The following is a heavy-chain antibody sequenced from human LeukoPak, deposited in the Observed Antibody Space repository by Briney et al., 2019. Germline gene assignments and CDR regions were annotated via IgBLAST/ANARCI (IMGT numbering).Heavy chain of an antibody. CDR3: AKRGSGITVAADY. Sequence: GGSLRLSCAAPGYTFSTYAMSSVRQAPGKGLEWDSGISGSGGSTYYADSVKGRFTISRDNSKNTLYLQMHSLRAEDTAVYYCAKRGSGITVAADYWGQGTLVTVSS. D-gene: IGHD6-19*01. CDR1: GYTFSTYA. V-gene: IGHV3-23*01. CDR2: ISGSGGST. J-gene: IGHJ4*02.